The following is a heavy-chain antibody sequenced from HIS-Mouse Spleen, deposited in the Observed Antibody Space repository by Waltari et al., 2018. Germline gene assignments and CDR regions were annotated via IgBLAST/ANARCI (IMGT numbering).Heavy chain of an antibody. CDR3: ARIAEGYTSGWYAFDY. V-gene: IGHV2-70*11. D-gene: IGHD6-19*01. CDR2: IDWDDDK. CDR1: GFSLSTSGMC. J-gene: IGHJ4*02. Sequence: TCTFSGFSLSTSGMCVSWIRQPPGKALEWLARIDWDDDKYYSTSLKTRLTISRDTSKNQVVLTMTNMDPLDTATYYCARIAEGYTSGWYAFDYWGQGTLVTVSS.